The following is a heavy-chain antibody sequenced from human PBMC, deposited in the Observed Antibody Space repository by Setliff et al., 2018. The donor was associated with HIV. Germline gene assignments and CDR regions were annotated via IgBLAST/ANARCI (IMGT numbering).Heavy chain of an antibody. CDR1: GGTFSSYA. CDR3: ARGGRLLNAFDI. CDR2: IIPIFGTA. D-gene: IGHD2-15*01. J-gene: IGHJ3*02. Sequence: GASVKVSCKASGGTFSSYAISWVRQAPGQGLEWMGGIIPIFGTANYAQKFQGRVTITTDESTSTAYMELSSLRSEDTAVYYCARGGRLLNAFDIWGQGTMVTVSS. V-gene: IGHV1-69*05.